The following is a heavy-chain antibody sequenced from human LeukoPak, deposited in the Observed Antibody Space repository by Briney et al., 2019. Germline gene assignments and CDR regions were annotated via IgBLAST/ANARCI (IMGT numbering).Heavy chain of an antibody. CDR3: ASASRHYDFWRGYRYYFDY. CDR1: GGSISSGGYY. CDR2: IYYSGST. Sequence: SETLSLTCTVSGGSISSGGYYWSWIRQHPGKGLEWIGYIYYSGSTYYNPSLKSRVTISVDTSKNQFSLKLSSVTAADTAVYYCASASRHYDFWRGYRYYFDYWGQGTLVTVSS. D-gene: IGHD3-3*01. V-gene: IGHV4-31*03. J-gene: IGHJ4*02.